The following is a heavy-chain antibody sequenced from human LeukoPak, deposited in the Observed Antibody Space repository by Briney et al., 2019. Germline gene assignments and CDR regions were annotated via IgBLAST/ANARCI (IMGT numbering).Heavy chain of an antibody. D-gene: IGHD3-3*01. Sequence: GGSLRLSCAASGFTFSSYGMHWVRQAPGKGLEWVAVIWYDGSNKYYADSVKGRFTTSRDNSKNTLYLQMNSLRAEDTAVYYCARVVAGYYDFWSGYYREADAFDIWGQGTMVTVSS. CDR3: ARVVAGYYDFWSGYYREADAFDI. CDR2: IWYDGSNK. J-gene: IGHJ3*02. CDR1: GFTFSSYG. V-gene: IGHV3-33*01.